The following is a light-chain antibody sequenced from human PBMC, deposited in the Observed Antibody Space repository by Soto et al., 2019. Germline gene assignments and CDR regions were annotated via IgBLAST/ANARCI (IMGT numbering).Light chain of an antibody. V-gene: IGLV2-18*02. J-gene: IGLJ2*01. CDR1: SSDVGAYDH. Sequence: QSALTQPPSVSGSPGQSVTISCTGTSSDVGAYDHVSWYQQPPGTAPRVMIYDVTNRPSGVPDRFSGSKSGNTASLTISGLLPEDEDDYYCSSVTTRTTLVFGGGTKVTVL. CDR2: DVT. CDR3: SSVTTRTTLV.